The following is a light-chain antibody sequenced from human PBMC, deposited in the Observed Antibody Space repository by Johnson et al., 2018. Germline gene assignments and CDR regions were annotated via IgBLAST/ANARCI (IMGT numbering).Light chain of an antibody. V-gene: IGLV1-51*02. CDR1: SSNIGNNY. CDR3: GTWDSSLGAGNV. Sequence: QSVLTQPPSVSAAPGQKVAISCSGSSSNIGNNYVSWYQQLPGTAHKLLIYENNKRPSGIPDRFSGSKSGTSATLGITGLQTGDEADYYCGTWDSSLGAGNVFGTGTKVTGL. CDR2: ENN. J-gene: IGLJ1*01.